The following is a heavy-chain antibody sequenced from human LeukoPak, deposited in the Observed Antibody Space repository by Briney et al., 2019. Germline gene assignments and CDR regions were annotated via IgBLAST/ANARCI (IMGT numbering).Heavy chain of an antibody. Sequence: SVKVSCKASGYTFTSYGISWVRQAPGQGLEWMGGVIPIFGTANYAQKFQGRVTITADESTSTAYMELSSLRSEDTAVYYCARERVRYCSSTSCYVFLGAHAFDIWGQGTMVTVSS. CDR2: VIPIFGTA. CDR3: ARERVRYCSSTSCYVFLGAHAFDI. D-gene: IGHD2-2*01. J-gene: IGHJ3*02. V-gene: IGHV1-69*13. CDR1: GYTFTSYG.